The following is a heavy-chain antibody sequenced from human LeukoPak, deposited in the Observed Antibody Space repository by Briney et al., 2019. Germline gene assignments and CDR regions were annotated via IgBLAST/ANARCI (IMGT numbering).Heavy chain of an antibody. V-gene: IGHV4-34*01. Sequence: PSETLSLTCAVYGGSFSGYYWSWIRQPPGEGLEWIGEINHSGSTNYDPSLKSRVTISVDTSKNQFSLKLSSVTAADTAVYYCARALYYYDSSGYFVGLNFDYWGQGTLVTVSS. CDR2: INHSGST. CDR1: GGSFSGYY. J-gene: IGHJ4*02. D-gene: IGHD3-22*01. CDR3: ARALYYYDSSGYFVGLNFDY.